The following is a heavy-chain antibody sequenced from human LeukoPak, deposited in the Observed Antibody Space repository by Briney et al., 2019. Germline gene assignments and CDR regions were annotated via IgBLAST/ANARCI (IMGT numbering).Heavy chain of an antibody. J-gene: IGHJ4*02. CDR2: ISGSGGST. Sequence: GGALRLSCAASGFTFSTYGMSWVRQAPGKGLEWVSGISGSGGSTYSADSVKGRFTISRDNSKNTLYLQMNSLRAEDTAVYYCAKARTMIVVVTPLDYWGQGTLVTVSS. CDR3: AKARTMIVVVTPLDY. D-gene: IGHD3-22*01. CDR1: GFTFSTYG. V-gene: IGHV3-23*01.